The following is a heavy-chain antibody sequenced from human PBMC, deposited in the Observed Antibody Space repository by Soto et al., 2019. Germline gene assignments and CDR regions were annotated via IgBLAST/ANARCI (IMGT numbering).Heavy chain of an antibody. J-gene: IGHJ6*02. D-gene: IGHD4-17*01. CDR1: GFTFSSYA. CDR3: ARGGYGDYGARWGMDV. Sequence: QVQLVESGGGVVQPGRSLRLSCAASGFTFSSYAMHWVRQAPGKGLEWVAVISYDGSNKYYADSVKGRFTISRDNSKNTVYLQMNSLRAEDTAVYYCARGGYGDYGARWGMDVWGQGTTVTVSS. V-gene: IGHV3-30-3*01. CDR2: ISYDGSNK.